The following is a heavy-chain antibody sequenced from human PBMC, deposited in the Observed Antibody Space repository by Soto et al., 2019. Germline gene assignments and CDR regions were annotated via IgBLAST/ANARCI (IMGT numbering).Heavy chain of an antibody. Sequence: GGSLRLSCVGSGFTFSNYWMHWVRQAPGKGLEWVSSISSSSSYIYYADSVKGRFTISRDNAKNSLYLQMNSLRAEDTAVYYCARDRRFGCSSTSCYAGRTMDVWGKGTTVTVSS. V-gene: IGHV3-21*01. J-gene: IGHJ6*03. CDR2: ISSSSSYI. D-gene: IGHD2-2*01. CDR1: GFTFSNYW. CDR3: ARDRRFGCSSTSCYAGRTMDV.